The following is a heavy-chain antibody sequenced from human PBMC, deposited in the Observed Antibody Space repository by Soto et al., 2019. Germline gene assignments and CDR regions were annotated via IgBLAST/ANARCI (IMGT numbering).Heavy chain of an antibody. CDR3: ASPNPGYCSGGSCYSYAGGMDV. V-gene: IGHV1-69*13. Sequence: SVKVSCKASGGTFSSYAISWVRQAPGQGLEWMGGIIPIFGTANYAQKFQGRVTITADESTSTAYMELSSLRSEDTAVYYCASPNPGYCSGGSCYSYAGGMDVCGQGTTVTVSS. CDR2: IIPIFGTA. CDR1: GGTFSSYA. J-gene: IGHJ6*02. D-gene: IGHD2-15*01.